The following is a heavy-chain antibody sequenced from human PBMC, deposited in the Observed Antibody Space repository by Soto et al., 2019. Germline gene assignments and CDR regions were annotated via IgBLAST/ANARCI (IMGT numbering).Heavy chain of an antibody. Sequence: AASVKVSCKASGYTFTGYYMDWVRQAPGQRLEWMGWINPNSGGTNYAQKFQGWVTMSRDTSISTAYMELSRLRSDDTAVYYCAIDITAAGSYGMDFWGQGTTVTVSS. CDR1: GYTFTGYY. D-gene: IGHD6-13*01. CDR3: AIDITAAGSYGMDF. V-gene: IGHV1-2*04. CDR2: INPNSGGT. J-gene: IGHJ6*02.